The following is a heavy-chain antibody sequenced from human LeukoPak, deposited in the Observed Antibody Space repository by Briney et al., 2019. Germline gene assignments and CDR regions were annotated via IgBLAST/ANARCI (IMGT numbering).Heavy chain of an antibody. V-gene: IGHV3-48*04. CDR1: GFTVSSNY. CDR2: ISSRSSNK. J-gene: IGHJ6*04. Sequence: PGGSLRLSCAASGFTVSSNYMSWVRQAPGKGLVWISYISSRSSNKYYADSVKGRFTISRDNAKNSLYLQMNSLRAEDTAVYYCAELGITMIGGVWGKGTTVTISS. D-gene: IGHD3-10*02. CDR3: AELGITMIGGV.